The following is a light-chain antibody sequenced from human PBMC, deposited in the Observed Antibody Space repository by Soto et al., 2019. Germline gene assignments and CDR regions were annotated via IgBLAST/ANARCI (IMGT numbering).Light chain of an antibody. CDR1: QSISPW. CDR3: QQYERYPMT. V-gene: IGKV1-5*03. CDR2: KAS. Sequence: GDRVTLTCRASQSISPWLAWYQQKPGKAPKILISKASTLQSGVPPRFSGSGSGTEFTLTISSLQPDDFATYYCQQYERYPMTFGGGTKVEIK. J-gene: IGKJ4*01.